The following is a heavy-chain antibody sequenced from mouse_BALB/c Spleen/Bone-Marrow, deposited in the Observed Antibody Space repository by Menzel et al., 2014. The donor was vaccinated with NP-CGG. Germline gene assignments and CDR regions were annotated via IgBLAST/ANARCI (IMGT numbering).Heavy chain of an antibody. CDR1: EYEFPSHD. CDR2: INSDGGIT. Sequence: EVQLQQSGGGSVQPGESLKLSCESNEYEFPSHDMSWVRKTPEKRPELVAAINSDGGITNYPDTMERRFTISRDNTKKTLYLQMSSLRSEDTALYYCARHGFYYAMDYWGQGTSVTISS. V-gene: IGHV5-2*01. J-gene: IGHJ4*01. CDR3: ARHGFYYAMDY.